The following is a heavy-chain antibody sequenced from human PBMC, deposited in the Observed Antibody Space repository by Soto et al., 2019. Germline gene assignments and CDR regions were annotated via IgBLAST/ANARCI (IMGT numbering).Heavy chain of an antibody. CDR3: ARDDLYYYDSRGDYFDY. D-gene: IGHD3-22*01. J-gene: IGHJ4*02. CDR2: IWYDGSNK. CDR1: GFTFSSYG. Sequence: QVQLVESGGGVVQPGRSLRLSCAASGFTFSSYGMHWVRQAPGKGLEWVAVIWYDGSNKYYADSVKGRFTISRDNSKNTLYLQMNSLRAEDTAVYYCARDDLYYYDSRGDYFDYWGQGTLVTVSS. V-gene: IGHV3-33*01.